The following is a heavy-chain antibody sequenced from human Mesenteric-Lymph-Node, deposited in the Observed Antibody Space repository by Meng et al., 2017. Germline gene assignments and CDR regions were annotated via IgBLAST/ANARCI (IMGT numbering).Heavy chain of an antibody. D-gene: IGHD1-26*01. V-gene: IGHV1-69*13. Sequence: SVKVSCKASGGTFSSYAISWVRQAPGQGLEWMGGIIPIFGTANYAQKFQGRVTITADESTSTAYMELSSLRSEDTAVYYCARTQYENSGSLSHMEVWGQGTMVTVSS. CDR3: ARTQYENSGSLSHMEV. CDR1: GGTFSSYA. CDR2: IIPIFGTA. J-gene: IGHJ6*02.